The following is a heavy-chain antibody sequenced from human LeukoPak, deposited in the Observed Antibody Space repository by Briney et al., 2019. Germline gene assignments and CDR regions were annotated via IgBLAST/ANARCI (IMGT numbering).Heavy chain of an antibody. V-gene: IGHV1-18*01. CDR1: GYTFTSYG. D-gene: IGHD3-10*01. CDR2: ISAYNGNT. CDR3: ARYSPGSMVRGPKVWFDP. Sequence: ASVKVSCKAPGYTFTSYGISWVRQAPGQGLEGMGWISAYNGNTNKAQKLQGRATMTTDTSTSTAYMELRSLRSDDTTVYYCARYSPGSMVRGPKVWFDPWGQGTLVTVSS. J-gene: IGHJ5*02.